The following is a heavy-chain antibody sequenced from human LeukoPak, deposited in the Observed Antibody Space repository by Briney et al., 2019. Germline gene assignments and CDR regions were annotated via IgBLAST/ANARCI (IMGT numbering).Heavy chain of an antibody. D-gene: IGHD5-12*01. CDR1: GFTFSSYS. J-gene: IGHJ4*02. V-gene: IGHV3-30*04. CDR3: AKDTIGYSGYDYSGYFDY. CDR2: ISYDGSNK. Sequence: GGSLRLSCGASGFTFSSYSMYWVRQAPGKGLEWVAVISYDGSNKYYADSVKGRFTISRDNSKNTLYLQMNSLRAEDTAVYYCAKDTIGYSGYDYSGYFDYWGQGTLVTVSS.